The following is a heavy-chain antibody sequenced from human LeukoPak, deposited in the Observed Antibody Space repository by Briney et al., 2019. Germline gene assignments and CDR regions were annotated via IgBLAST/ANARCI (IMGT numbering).Heavy chain of an antibody. D-gene: IGHD3-22*01. Sequence: SVNLSCTPSGFTSNGDDINCVREGTEQGLEWIGWMNLIRGNTGYAHRFQGRATMTWNTSISTAYMELSSLRFQGTAVYYCARVSGRGSSGYYLHFDDWGQGALVTVSS. CDR1: GFTSNGDD. CDR3: ARVSGRGSSGYYLHFDD. V-gene: IGHV1-8*01. CDR2: MNLIRGNT. J-gene: IGHJ4*02.